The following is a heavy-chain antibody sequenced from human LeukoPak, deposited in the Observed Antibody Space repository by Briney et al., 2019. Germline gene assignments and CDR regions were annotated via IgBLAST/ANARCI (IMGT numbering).Heavy chain of an antibody. CDR3: ARDQTPFITIFGVVKTKDY. CDR2: ISGSGGST. V-gene: IGHV3-23*01. J-gene: IGHJ4*02. CDR1: GFTFSNYA. D-gene: IGHD3-3*01. Sequence: PGGSLRLSCAASGFTFSNYAMSWVRQAPGKGLEWVSAISGSGGSTYYADSVKGRFTISRDNAKNSLYLQMNSLRAEDTAVYYCARDQTPFITIFGVVKTKDYWGQGTLVTVSS.